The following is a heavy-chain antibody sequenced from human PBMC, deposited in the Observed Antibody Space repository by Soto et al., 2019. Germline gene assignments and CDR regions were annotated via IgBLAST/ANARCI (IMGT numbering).Heavy chain of an antibody. V-gene: IGHV3-33*01. D-gene: IGHD6-19*01. Sequence: QVQLVESGGGVVQPGRSLRLSCVASGFSFSSYGMHWVRQAPGKGPGWVAVIWYDGSNKHYADSVKGRFTISRDNSMQTLFLQMNTLRVEDTAVYFCARDLDITVLENYFDPWGQGTRVTVSS. J-gene: IGHJ5*02. CDR1: GFSFSSYG. CDR3: ARDLDITVLENYFDP. CDR2: IWYDGSNK.